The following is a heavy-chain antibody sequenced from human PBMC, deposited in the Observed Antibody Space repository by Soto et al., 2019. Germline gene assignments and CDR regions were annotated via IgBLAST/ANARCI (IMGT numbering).Heavy chain of an antibody. CDR1: GYIFNSFG. CDR2: ISAYTGNT. V-gene: IGHV1-18*01. CDR3: ARRWTTGEIDY. J-gene: IGHJ4*02. D-gene: IGHD4-17*01. Sequence: QVQLVQSGGEVKKPGASVKVSCKASGYIFNSFGISWMRQAPGQGLEWMGWISAYTGNTKYAQNFQGRVTMTTDTSTSTAYMELRSLRSDDTAVYYCARRWTTGEIDYWGQGTLVTVSS.